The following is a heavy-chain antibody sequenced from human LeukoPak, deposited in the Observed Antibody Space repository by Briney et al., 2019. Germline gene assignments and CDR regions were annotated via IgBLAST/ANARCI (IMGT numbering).Heavy chain of an antibody. V-gene: IGHV1-18*01. Sequence: ASVKVSCKASGYTFTSYGISWVRQAPGQGLEWMGWISAYNGNTNYAQKLQGRVTMTTDTSTSTAYMELRSLRSDDTAVYYCARDFDPSTVTTSLPFDHWGQGTLVTVSS. CDR2: ISAYNGNT. CDR1: GYTFTSYG. J-gene: IGHJ4*02. D-gene: IGHD4-17*01. CDR3: ARDFDPSTVTTSLPFDH.